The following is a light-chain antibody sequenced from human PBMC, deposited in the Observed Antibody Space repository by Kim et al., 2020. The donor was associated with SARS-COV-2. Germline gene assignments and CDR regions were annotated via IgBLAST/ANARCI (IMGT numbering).Light chain of an antibody. CDR2: EGS. Sequence: PGQHVTVSCTGTSSDVGKYKSVSWYQQHPGKAPKLIISEGSKRPAGVPDRFSGSKSGNTASLTISGLQAEDEADYYCCAYAGTYYIFGTGTKVTVL. J-gene: IGLJ1*01. V-gene: IGLV2-11*01. CDR1: SSDVGKYKS. CDR3: CAYAGTYYI.